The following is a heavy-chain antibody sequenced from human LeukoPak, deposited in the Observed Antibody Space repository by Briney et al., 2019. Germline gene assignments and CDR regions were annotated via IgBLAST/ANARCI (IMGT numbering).Heavy chain of an antibody. J-gene: IGHJ4*02. CDR3: ARVSQGY. Sequence: GGSLRLSCAASGFTFSSYGISWVRQAPGKGLEWVSTIGGSGDITFYADSVKGWFTISRDNSKNTLYLHMNSLRAEDTAIYYCARVSQGYWGQGTLVTVSS. CDR1: GFTFSSYG. V-gene: IGHV3-23*01. CDR2: IGGSGDIT.